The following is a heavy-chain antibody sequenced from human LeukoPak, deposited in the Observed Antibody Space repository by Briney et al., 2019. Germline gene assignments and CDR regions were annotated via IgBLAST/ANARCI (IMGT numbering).Heavy chain of an antibody. J-gene: IGHJ4*02. Sequence: GGSLRLSCAASGSTFSRYAMSWVRQAPGKGLEWLSAISESDGSTYYADSVKGRFTISRDNSKNTLYLQMNSLGADDTAVYYCAKDEVQLWTPGYYFDYWGQGTLVTVSS. CDR1: GSTFSRYA. CDR2: ISESDGST. V-gene: IGHV3-23*01. D-gene: IGHD5-18*01. CDR3: AKDEVQLWTPGYYFDY.